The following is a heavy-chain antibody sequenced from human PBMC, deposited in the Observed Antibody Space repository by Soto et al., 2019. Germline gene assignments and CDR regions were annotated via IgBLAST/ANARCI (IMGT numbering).Heavy chain of an antibody. CDR1: GFTFTSYA. Sequence: QVQLVESGGGVVQPGGSLRLSCKASGFTFTSYAIHWVRQAPGKGLEWVSVISPDGVNKHSAESVRGRFVISRDNSKKRGHLEMNRLRLDARAIFFCARLLQPTVSPLGYWGQESLVNVS. D-gene: IGHD2-15*01. CDR3: ARLLQPTVSPLGY. CDR2: ISPDGVNK. V-gene: IGHV3-30*09. J-gene: IGHJ4*02.